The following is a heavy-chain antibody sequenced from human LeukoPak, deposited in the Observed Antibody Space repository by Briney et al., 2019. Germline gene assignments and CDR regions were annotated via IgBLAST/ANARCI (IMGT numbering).Heavy chain of an antibody. Sequence: SETLSLTCAVYGGSFSGYYWSWIRQPPGKGLEWIGEINHSGSTNYNPSLKSRVTISVDTSKNQFSLRLSSVTAADTAVYYCARTPIAAPKGSSSWEVDYWGQGTLVTVSS. CDR2: INHSGST. J-gene: IGHJ4*02. CDR1: GGSFSGYY. V-gene: IGHV4-34*01. D-gene: IGHD6-13*01. CDR3: ARTPIAAPKGSSSWEVDY.